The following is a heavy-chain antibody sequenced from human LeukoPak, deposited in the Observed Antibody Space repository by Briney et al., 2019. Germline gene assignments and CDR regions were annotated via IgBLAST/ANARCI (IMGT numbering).Heavy chain of an antibody. J-gene: IGHJ4*02. V-gene: IGHV1-18*01. D-gene: IGHD6-13*01. CDR3: ARDRGIAAAGTFGPGDY. Sequence: ASVKVSCKASGYTFTSYGISWVRQAPGQGLEWMGWISAYNGNTNYAQKLQGRVTMTTDTSTSTAYMELRSLRSDDTAVYYCARDRGIAAAGTFGPGDYWGRGTLVTVSS. CDR2: ISAYNGNT. CDR1: GYTFTSYG.